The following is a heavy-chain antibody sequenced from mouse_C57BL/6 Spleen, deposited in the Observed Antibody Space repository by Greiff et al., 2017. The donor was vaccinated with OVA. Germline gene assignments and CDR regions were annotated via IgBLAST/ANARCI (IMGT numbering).Heavy chain of an antibody. V-gene: IGHV1-69*01. D-gene: IGHD2-4*01. CDR2: IDPSDSYT. Sequence: QVQLQQPGAELVMPGASVKLSCKASGYTFTSYWMHWVKQRPGQGLEWIGEIDPSDSYTNYNQNFKGKSTLTVDKSSSTAYMQLSSLTSEDSAVYYCARLPPIYYDYDDYAMDYWGQGTSVTVSS. CDR3: ARLPPIYYDYDDYAMDY. CDR1: GYTFTSYW. J-gene: IGHJ4*01.